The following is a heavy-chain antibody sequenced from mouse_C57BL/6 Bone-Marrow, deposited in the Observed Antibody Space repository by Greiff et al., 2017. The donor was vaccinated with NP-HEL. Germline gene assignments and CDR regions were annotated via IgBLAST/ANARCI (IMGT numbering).Heavy chain of an antibody. CDR3: ARLDDSLARDY. Sequence: QVQLQQSGAELMKPGASVKLSCKASGYTFTSYWMDWVKQRPGQGLEWIGNIYPSDSENHYNQKFKDKSTLTVDKSSSTAYMQLSSLTSEDSAVYYCARLDDSLARDYWGQGTSVTVSS. CDR1: GYTFTSYW. J-gene: IGHJ4*01. D-gene: IGHD2-4*01. CDR2: IYPSDSEN. V-gene: IGHV1-61*01.